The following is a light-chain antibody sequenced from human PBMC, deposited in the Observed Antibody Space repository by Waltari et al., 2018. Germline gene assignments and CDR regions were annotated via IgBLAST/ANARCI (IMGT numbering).Light chain of an antibody. CDR3: QQYYRIPYT. CDR1: QTIDNY. J-gene: IGKJ2*01. CDR2: DAS. V-gene: IGKV1-5*01. Sequence: DIQMTQSPSTLSASVGDRVTITCRASQTIDNYLAWYQQKPGEAPKVMIYDASTLETGVPSRFSGSGFGTDFSLTISSLQPDDVAIYYCQQYYRIPYTFGQETKLEIK.